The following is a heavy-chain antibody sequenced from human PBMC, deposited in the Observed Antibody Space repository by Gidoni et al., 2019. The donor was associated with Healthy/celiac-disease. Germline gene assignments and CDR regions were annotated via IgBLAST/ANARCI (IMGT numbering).Heavy chain of an antibody. V-gene: IGHV4-34*01. D-gene: IGHD2-2*02. Sequence: QVQLQQWGAGLLKPSETLSLTCAVYGGSFSGYYWSWIRQPPGKGLEWIGEINHSGSTNYNPSLKSRVTISVDTSKNQFSLKLSSVTAADTAVYYCARGRHRYCSSTSCYTGGVGYYYYGMDVWGQGTTVTVSS. CDR3: ARGRHRYCSSTSCYTGGVGYYYYGMDV. CDR2: INHSGST. CDR1: GGSFSGYY. J-gene: IGHJ6*02.